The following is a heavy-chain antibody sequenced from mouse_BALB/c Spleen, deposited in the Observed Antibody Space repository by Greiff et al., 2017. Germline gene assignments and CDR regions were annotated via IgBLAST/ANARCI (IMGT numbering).Heavy chain of an antibody. Sequence: EVQLQQSGPELVKPGASVKMSCKASGYTFTDYYMKWVKRSHGKSLEWIGDINPNNGDTFYNQKFKGKATLTVDKSSSTAYMQLNSLTSEDSAVYYCARWSYYGYAFDYWGQGTTLTVSS. CDR2: INPNNGDT. D-gene: IGHD2-9*01. CDR3: ARWSYYGYAFDY. J-gene: IGHJ2*01. V-gene: IGHV1-26*01. CDR1: GYTFTDYY.